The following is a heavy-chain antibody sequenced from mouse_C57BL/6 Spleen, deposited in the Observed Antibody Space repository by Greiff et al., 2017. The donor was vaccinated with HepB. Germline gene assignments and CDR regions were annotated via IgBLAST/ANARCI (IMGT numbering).Heavy chain of an antibody. CDR1: GYTFTSYW. CDR3: ARDHSSGYVGY. D-gene: IGHD3-2*02. J-gene: IGHJ2*01. Sequence: VQLQQPGAELVMPGASVKLSCKASGYTFTSYWMHWVKQRPGQGLEWIGEIDPSDSYTNYNQKFKGKSTLTVDKSSSTAYMQLSSLTSEDSAVYYCARDHSSGYVGYWGQGTTLTVSS. CDR2: IDPSDSYT. V-gene: IGHV1-69*01.